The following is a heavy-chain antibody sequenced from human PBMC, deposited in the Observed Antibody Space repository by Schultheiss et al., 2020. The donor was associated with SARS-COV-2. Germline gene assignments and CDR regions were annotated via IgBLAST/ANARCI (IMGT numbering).Heavy chain of an antibody. CDR3: ARISRQWLEWSYDIDV. Sequence: SGPTLVKPTETLTLTCTVSGFSLRNARMGVSWIRQPPGKALEWLAHIFSNDEKSYSTSLKSRLTISKDTSKSQVVITMTNMDPVDTATYYCARISRQWLEWSYDIDVWGQGTTVTVSS. V-gene: IGHV2-26*01. CDR1: GFSLRNARMG. CDR2: IFSNDEK. J-gene: IGHJ6*02. D-gene: IGHD6-19*01.